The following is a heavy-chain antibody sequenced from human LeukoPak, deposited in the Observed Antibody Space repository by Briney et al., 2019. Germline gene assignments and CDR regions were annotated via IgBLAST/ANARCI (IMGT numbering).Heavy chain of an antibody. CDR2: IHHSAST. CDR1: VGPFSGYY. Sequence: PSWTLALTCAVNVGPFSGYYWVWISHTRGRVLEWNGEIHHSASTNDNPTLTSRVTISVDTSKNQFSLKLSSVTAADTAVYYCARGGGPSLAFDYWGQGTLVTVSS. V-gene: IGHV4-34*01. CDR3: ARGGGPSLAFDY. J-gene: IGHJ4*02. D-gene: IGHD3-16*01.